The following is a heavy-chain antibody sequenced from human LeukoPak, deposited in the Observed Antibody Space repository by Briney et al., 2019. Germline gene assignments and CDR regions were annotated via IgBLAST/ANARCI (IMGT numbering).Heavy chain of an antibody. CDR1: GFTFSCYE. CDR2: ISSSGSII. Sequence: AGGSLRLSCAASGFTFSCYEMNWVRQAPGKGLEWVSYISSSGSIIYYADSVKGRFTISRDNAKNSLYLQMNSLRAEDKAVYYCARRYGDYLSHFEYWGQGTLVTVSS. V-gene: IGHV3-48*03. J-gene: IGHJ4*02. D-gene: IGHD4-17*01. CDR3: ARRYGDYLSHFEY.